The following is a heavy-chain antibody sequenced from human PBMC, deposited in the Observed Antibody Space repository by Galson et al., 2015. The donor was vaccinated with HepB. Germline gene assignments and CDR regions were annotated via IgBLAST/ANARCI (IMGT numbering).Heavy chain of an antibody. CDR3: ASNDFGVVITHDAFDI. CDR2: ISSSSSTI. D-gene: IGHD3-3*01. CDR1: GFTFSSYS. J-gene: IGHJ3*02. V-gene: IGHV3-48*02. Sequence: SLRLSCATSGFTFSSYSMNWVRQAPGKGLEWVSYISSSSSTIYYADSVKGRFTISRDNAKNSLYLQMNSLRDEDTAVYYCASNDFGVVITHDAFDIWGQGTMVTVSS.